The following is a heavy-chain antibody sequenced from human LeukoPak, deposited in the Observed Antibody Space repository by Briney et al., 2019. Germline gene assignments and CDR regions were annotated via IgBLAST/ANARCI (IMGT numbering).Heavy chain of an antibody. V-gene: IGHV1-69*05. J-gene: IGHJ6*03. CDR3: ARVSGYYYYYMDV. Sequence: SVKVSCKASGGTFSSYAISWVRQAPGQGLEWVGGIIPIFGTANYAQKFQGRITITTDESTSTAYMELSSLKSEDTAVYYCARVSGYYYYYMDVWGKGTTVTVSS. CDR2: IIPIFGTA. CDR1: GGTFSSYA.